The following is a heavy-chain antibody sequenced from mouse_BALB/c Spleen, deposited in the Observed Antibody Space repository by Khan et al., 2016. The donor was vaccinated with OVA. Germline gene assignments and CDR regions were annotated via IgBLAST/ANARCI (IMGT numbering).Heavy chain of an antibody. CDR2: INPSDGGT. D-gene: IGHD1-1*02. Sequence: VQLQQSGAELVKPGASVRLSCKASGYTFTSYYMYWVKQRPGQGLEWIGGINPSDGGTNFNEKFKSKATLTVDKSSSTAYMQLSSLTSEDSAVYYCTRSGWAAFGYWGQGTLVTVSA. J-gene: IGHJ3*01. V-gene: IGHV1S81*02. CDR3: TRSGWAAFGY. CDR1: GYTFTSYY.